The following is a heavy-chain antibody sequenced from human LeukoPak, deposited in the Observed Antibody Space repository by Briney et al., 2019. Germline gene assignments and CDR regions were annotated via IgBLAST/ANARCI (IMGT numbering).Heavy chain of an antibody. Sequence: SVKVSCKASGFTFTSSAVQWVRQARGQRLEWIGWIVFGSGKTNYAQKFQERVTITRDMSTSTAYMELSRLRSEDTAVYYCAADDTQQLYWGQGTLVTVSA. CDR3: AADDTQQLY. D-gene: IGHD6-13*01. CDR2: IVFGSGKT. J-gene: IGHJ4*02. CDR1: GFTFTSSA. V-gene: IGHV1-58*01.